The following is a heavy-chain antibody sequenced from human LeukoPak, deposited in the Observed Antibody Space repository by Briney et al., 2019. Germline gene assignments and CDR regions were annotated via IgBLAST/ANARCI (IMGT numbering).Heavy chain of an antibody. D-gene: IGHD4-17*01. J-gene: IGHJ4*02. CDR2: IRFDGSNK. CDR3: AKADDGDYAGDD. V-gene: IGHV3-30*02. Sequence: GGSLRLSCAASGFIFSSFAMHWVRQAPGKGLEWVAFIRFDGSNKYYVDSAKGRFTISRDNSKNTLYLQMNSLRAEDTALYYCAKADDGDYAGDDWGQGTLVTVSS. CDR1: GFIFSSFA.